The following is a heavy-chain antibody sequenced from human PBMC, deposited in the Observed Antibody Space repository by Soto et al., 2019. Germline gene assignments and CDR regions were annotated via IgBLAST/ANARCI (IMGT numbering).Heavy chain of an antibody. D-gene: IGHD2-15*01. CDR1: GFTFSSYW. J-gene: IGHJ4*02. CDR3: ASHLYCSGGSCFDY. V-gene: IGHV3-74*01. CDR2: INSDGSST. Sequence: EVQLVESGGGLVQPGGSLRLSCAASGFTFSSYWTHWVRQAPGKGLVWVSRINSDGSSTFYADSVKGRFTISRDNAKNTVYLQMNSLRAEDMAVYYCASHLYCSGGSCFDYWGQGTLVTVSS.